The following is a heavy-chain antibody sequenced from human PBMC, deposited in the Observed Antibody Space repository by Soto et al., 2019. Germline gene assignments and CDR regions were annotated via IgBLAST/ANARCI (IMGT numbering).Heavy chain of an antibody. V-gene: IGHV3-74*01. CDR3: AGVPAYTFWSSYHYQLDY. Sequence: HPGGSLRLSCVASGFTFSSYWMHWVRQIPGKGLMWVSRIHTDGSDTAYADSVKGRFTIFRDNAKNTLYLQMNNLKAEDTGVYYCAGVPAYTFWSSYHYQLDYWGQGTLVTVSS. CDR2: IHTDGSDT. D-gene: IGHD3-3*01. J-gene: IGHJ4*02. CDR1: GFTFSSYW.